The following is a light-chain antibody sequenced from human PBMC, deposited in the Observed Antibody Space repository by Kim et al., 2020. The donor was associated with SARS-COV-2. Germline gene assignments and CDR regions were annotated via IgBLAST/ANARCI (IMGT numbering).Light chain of an antibody. CDR3: QQYNNLVG. CDR2: GAS. V-gene: IGKV3-15*01. Sequence: EIVMTQSLATLSVSPGERATLSCRASQSVSSNLAWYQQKPGQAPRLLIYGASTRATGIPARFSGSGSGTEFTLTISSLQSEDFAVYYCQQYNNLVGFGQGTKVDIK. J-gene: IGKJ1*01. CDR1: QSVSSN.